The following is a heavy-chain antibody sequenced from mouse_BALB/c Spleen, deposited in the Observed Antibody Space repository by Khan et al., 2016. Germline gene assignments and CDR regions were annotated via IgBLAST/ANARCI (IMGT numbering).Heavy chain of an antibody. J-gene: IGHJ3*02. CDR2: INPASNYS. V-gene: IGHV1-4*01. Sequence: QVQLKQSGAELARPGASVKMSCKAPGYTFTTYTMQWVKQRPGQGLEWIGYINPASNYSNYNQKFKDKATLTADRSSSTAYMQLSSLTSEDSVVYYCTRGDGNNGYWGQGTLVTVSA. CDR3: TRGDGNNGY. D-gene: IGHD2-1*01. CDR1: GYTFTTYT.